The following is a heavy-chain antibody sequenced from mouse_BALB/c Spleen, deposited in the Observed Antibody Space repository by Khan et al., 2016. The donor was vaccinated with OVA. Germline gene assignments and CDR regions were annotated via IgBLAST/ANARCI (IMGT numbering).Heavy chain of an antibody. Sequence: EVMLVESGGGLVKPGGSLKLSCAASGFTFSSYAMSWVRQTPEKRLEWVATISSGDTYTYYPDSVKGRFTISRDNAKNTLYLQMSSLRSEDTAMYYCARPPSTTVVATSYWFFDVWGAGTTVTVST. D-gene: IGHD1-1*01. CDR3: ARPPSTTVVATSYWFFDV. J-gene: IGHJ1*01. CDR2: ISSGDTYT. V-gene: IGHV5-9-1*01. CDR1: GFTFSSYA.